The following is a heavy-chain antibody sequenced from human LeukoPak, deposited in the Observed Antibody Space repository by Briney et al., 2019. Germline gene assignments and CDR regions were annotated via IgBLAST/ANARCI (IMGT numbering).Heavy chain of an antibody. CDR3: ARAPSGWLYRIDY. V-gene: IGHV3-13*04. D-gene: IGHD2-2*02. Sequence: GGSLRLSCAASGFTFSSYDMHWVRQATGKGLEWVSAIGTVGDTYYPDSVKGRFTVSRENAKNSFYLQMNSLTAGDTTVYYCARAPSGWLYRIDYWGQGTLVTVSS. J-gene: IGHJ4*02. CDR2: IGTVGDT. CDR1: GFTFSSYD.